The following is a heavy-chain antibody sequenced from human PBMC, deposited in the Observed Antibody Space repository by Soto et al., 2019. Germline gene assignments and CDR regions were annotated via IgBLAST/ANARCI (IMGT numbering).Heavy chain of an antibody. CDR1: SGSISSSNW. Sequence: SETLSLTCAVSSGSISSSNWWSWVRQPPGKGLEWIGEIYHSGSTNYNPSLKSRVTISVDKSKNQFSLKLSSVTAADTAVYYCARLSGYVSLDAFDIWGQGTMVTVSS. CDR2: IYHSGST. J-gene: IGHJ3*02. CDR3: ARLSGYVSLDAFDI. V-gene: IGHV4-4*02. D-gene: IGHD5-12*01.